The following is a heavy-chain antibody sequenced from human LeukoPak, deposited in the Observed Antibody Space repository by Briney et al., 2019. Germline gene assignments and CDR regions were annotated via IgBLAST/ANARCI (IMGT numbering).Heavy chain of an antibody. V-gene: IGHV1-46*01. CDR3: ARDNSVGDYAWWFDP. D-gene: IGHD1-26*01. CDR2: INPSGSST. Sequence: ASVKVSCKASGYTFTIYYIHWVRQAPGQGLEWMGLINPSGSSTIYAQKFQGRVTMTRDMSTSTDYMELSSLRSEDTAVYYCARDNSVGDYAWWFDPWGQGTLVTVSS. J-gene: IGHJ5*02. CDR1: GYTFTIYY.